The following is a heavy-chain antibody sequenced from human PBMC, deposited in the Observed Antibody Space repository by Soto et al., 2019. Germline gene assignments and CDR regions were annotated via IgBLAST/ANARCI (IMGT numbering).Heavy chain of an antibody. V-gene: IGHV3-30*03. CDR3: VSDRGYGHASVPYS. CDR1: GFTFTSYG. J-gene: IGHJ4*02. D-gene: IGHD5-18*01. CDR2: ISYDGGLQ. Sequence: QAHLVESGGGVVQPGRSLRLSCAASGFTFTSYGMHWVRQAPGTRLEWGAVISYDGGLQHYADSVKGRFTISRDNSKNMVLLQMNILRAEDTAVYYCVSDRGYGHASVPYSWGQGTLVSVSS.